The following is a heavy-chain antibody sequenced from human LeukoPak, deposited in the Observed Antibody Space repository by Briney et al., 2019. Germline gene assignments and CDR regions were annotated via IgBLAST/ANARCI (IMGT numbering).Heavy chain of an antibody. CDR1: GFTFSDYY. D-gene: IGHD3-9*01. CDR3: ARDGRLASGDVLRYFDWLGIGDYYYGMDV. CDR2: ISSSSSYT. J-gene: IGHJ6*02. Sequence: PGGSLRLSCAASGFTFSDYYMSWIRQAPGKGLEWVSYISSSSSYTNYADSVKGRFTISRDSAKNSLYLQMNSLGAEDTAVYYCARDGRLASGDVLRYFDWLGIGDYYYGMDVWGQGTTVTVSS. V-gene: IGHV3-11*06.